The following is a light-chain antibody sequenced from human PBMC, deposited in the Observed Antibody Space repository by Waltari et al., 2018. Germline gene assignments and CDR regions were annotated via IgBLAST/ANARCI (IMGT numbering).Light chain of an antibody. CDR2: DAS. V-gene: IGKV3-11*01. CDR3: QQRNILIT. J-gene: IGKJ5*01. Sequence: IVLTQSPATLSLSPGERATLSCRASQSVSSYVAWYQQKPGQAPRLLIYDASNRATGIPARFSGSGSGTDFTLTISSLEPEDFAVYYCQQRNILITFGQGTRLEIK. CDR1: QSVSSY.